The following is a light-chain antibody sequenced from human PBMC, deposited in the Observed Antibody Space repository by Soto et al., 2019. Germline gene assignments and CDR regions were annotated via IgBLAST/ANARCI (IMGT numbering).Light chain of an antibody. CDR1: GSNLGRNY. CDR2: DNV. Sequence: SVLTQPPSVSATPGQKVTISCSGSGSNLGRNYVSWYQQLPGTAPKLLIYDNVYRFSGIPDRFSASKSGTSATLGITGLQTGDEGDYYCGSWDNILRAYVVGTGTKVTVL. V-gene: IGLV1-51*01. J-gene: IGLJ1*01. CDR3: GSWDNILRAYV.